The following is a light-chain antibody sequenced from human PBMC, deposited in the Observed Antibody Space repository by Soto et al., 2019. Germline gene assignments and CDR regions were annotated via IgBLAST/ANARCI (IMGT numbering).Light chain of an antibody. CDR1: SSDVGSYNL. J-gene: IGLJ1*01. V-gene: IGLV2-23*01. Sequence: QSALTQRACVSGSPGQSFTISCTGTSSDVGSYNLVSWYQQHPGEAPKLMIYGGTKRPSGVSNRFSGSKSGNTASLTISGLQAEDEADYYCCSYAGITTYYVFGTGTKLTVL. CDR2: GGT. CDR3: CSYAGITTYYV.